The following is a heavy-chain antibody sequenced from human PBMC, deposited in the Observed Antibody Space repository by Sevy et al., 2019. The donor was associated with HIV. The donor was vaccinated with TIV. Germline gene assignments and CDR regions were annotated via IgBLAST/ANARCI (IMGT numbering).Heavy chain of an antibody. CDR2: ISYDGSNK. V-gene: IGHV3-30-3*01. CDR1: GFTFGSYA. J-gene: IGHJ4*02. Sequence: GGSLRLSCAASGFTFGSYAMHWVRQAPGKGLEWVAVISYDGSNKYYAGSVKGRFTISRDNSKNTLYLQMNSLRAEDTAVYYCAREVKGVLDYWGQGTLVTVSS. CDR3: AREVKGVLDY.